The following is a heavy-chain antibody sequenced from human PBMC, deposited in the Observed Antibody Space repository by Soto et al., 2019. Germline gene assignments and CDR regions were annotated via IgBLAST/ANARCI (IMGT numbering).Heavy chain of an antibody. D-gene: IGHD1-26*01. J-gene: IGHJ3*01. CDR1: GYTFSNYG. CDR3: ARWSAIVGGAEALDV. Sequence: QVQLVQSGAEVKKPGDSVRVSFKTSGYTFSNYGITWVRQAPGQGLEGMGWLSAYNGDTSSSEKLQDRFTMTTDTSTNTVYMDLRSLTSDDTAVYYCARWSAIVGGAEALDVWGQGTMVIVSS. CDR2: LSAYNGDT. V-gene: IGHV1-18*01.